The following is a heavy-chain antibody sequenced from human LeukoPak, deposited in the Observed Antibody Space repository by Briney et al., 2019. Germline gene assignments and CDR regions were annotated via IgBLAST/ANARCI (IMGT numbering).Heavy chain of an antibody. CDR1: GGTFSSYA. Sequence: ASVKVSCKASGGTFSSYAISWVRQAPGQGLEWMGWINPNSGGTNYAQKFQGRVTMTRDTSISTAYMELSRLRSDDTAVYYCAREYGDGAFDIWGQGTMVTVSS. CDR2: INPNSGGT. V-gene: IGHV1-2*02. D-gene: IGHD4-17*01. J-gene: IGHJ3*02. CDR3: AREYGDGAFDI.